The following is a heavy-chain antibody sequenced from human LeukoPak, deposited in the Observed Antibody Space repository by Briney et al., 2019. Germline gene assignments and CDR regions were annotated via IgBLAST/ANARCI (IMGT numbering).Heavy chain of an antibody. V-gene: IGHV4-59*01. D-gene: IGHD2-2*01. J-gene: IGHJ6*03. Sequence: SETLSLTCTVSGGSISSYYWSWIRQPPGKGLEWIGYIYYSGSTNYNPSLKSRVTISVDTSKNQFSLKLSSVTAADTAVYYCAGLAHLGYCSSTSCPPPQTYYMDVWGKGTTVTVSS. CDR2: IYYSGST. CDR3: AGLAHLGYCSSTSCPPPQTYYMDV. CDR1: GGSISSYY.